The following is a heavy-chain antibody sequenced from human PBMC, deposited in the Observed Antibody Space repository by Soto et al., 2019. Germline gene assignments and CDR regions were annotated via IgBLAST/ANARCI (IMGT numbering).Heavy chain of an antibody. Sequence: QVQLVQSGAEVKKPGYSVKVSCKASGGTFSSYAISWVRQAPGQGLEWMGGIIPIFGTANYAQKFQGRVTITADESTSTAYMELSSLRSEDTGVYYCARDGYNYHHYYYGMDVWGQGTTVTVSS. CDR1: GGTFSSYA. CDR2: IIPIFGTA. CDR3: ARDGYNYHHYYYGMDV. D-gene: IGHD5-12*01. V-gene: IGHV1-69*01. J-gene: IGHJ6*02.